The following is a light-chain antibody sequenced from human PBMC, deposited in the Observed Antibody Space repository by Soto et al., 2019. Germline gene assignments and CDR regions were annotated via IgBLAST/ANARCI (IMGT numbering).Light chain of an antibody. CDR2: GAS. CDR3: QQYNNWPPVFT. J-gene: IGKJ3*01. CDR1: QNVRTN. V-gene: IGKV3D-15*01. Sequence: EIMMTQSPATLSVSLGERATLFCRASQNVRTNLAWYQQKPGQAPRLLIHGASSRATGIPDRFSGSGFGTEFTLTINSLQSEDSAVYYCQQYNNWPPVFTFGPGTKVEI.